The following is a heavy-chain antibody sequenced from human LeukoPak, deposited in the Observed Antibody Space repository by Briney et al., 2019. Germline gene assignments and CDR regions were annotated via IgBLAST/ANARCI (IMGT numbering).Heavy chain of an antibody. CDR1: GGSFSGYY. CDR2: IYTSGST. Sequence: SSETLSLTCAVYGGSFSGYYWSWIRQPAGKGLEWIGRIYTSGSTNYNPSLKSRVTMSVDTSKNQFSLKLSSVTVADTAVYYCARVQGGLWYSSSWYFDYWGQGTLVTVSS. J-gene: IGHJ4*02. D-gene: IGHD6-13*01. V-gene: IGHV4-59*10. CDR3: ARVQGGLWYSSSWYFDY.